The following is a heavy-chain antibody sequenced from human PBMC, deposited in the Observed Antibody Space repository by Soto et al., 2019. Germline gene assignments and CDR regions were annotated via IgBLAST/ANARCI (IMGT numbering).Heavy chain of an antibody. CDR1: GDTFSIYT. J-gene: IGHJ5*02. CDR3: ARGVPYSYGYVSWFDP. Sequence: SVKVSCKASGDTFSIYTISWVRQAPGQGLEWMGRVIPIFDITSYTQRFQGRVTITADKSTTTVYMELSSLRSEDTAVYYCARGVPYSYGYVSWFDPWGQGTLVTVSS. CDR2: VIPIFDIT. V-gene: IGHV1-69*02. D-gene: IGHD5-18*01.